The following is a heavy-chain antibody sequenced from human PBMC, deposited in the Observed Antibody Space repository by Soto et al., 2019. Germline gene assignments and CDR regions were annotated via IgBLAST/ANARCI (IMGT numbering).Heavy chain of an antibody. J-gene: IGHJ6*02. V-gene: IGHV5-51*01. CDR2: IYPGDSDT. CDR3: ARPGSYGTQYYYGMDV. CDR1: GYSFTSYW. D-gene: IGHD1-26*01. Sequence: HGESLKISCKGSGYSFTSYWIGWVRQIPGKGLEWMGIIYPGDSDTRYSPSFQGQVTISADKSISTACLQWSSLKASDTAMYYCARPGSYGTQYYYGMDVWSQGTTVTVSS.